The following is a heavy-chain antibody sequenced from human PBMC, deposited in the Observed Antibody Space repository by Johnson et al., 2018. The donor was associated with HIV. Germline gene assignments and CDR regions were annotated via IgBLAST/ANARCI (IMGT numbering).Heavy chain of an antibody. J-gene: IGHJ3*02. V-gene: IGHV3-30*18. CDR1: GFTVSSNY. CDR3: AKEGITMEVDI. Sequence: QVQLVESGGGVVQPGGSLRLSCAASGFTVSSNYMNWVRQAPGKGLEWVSVISYDGSNKFYLDSVKGRFTISRDNSKNTLYLQMNSLRAEDTAVYYCAKEGITMEVDIWGQGTMVTVSS. D-gene: IGHD3-10*01. CDR2: ISYDGSNK.